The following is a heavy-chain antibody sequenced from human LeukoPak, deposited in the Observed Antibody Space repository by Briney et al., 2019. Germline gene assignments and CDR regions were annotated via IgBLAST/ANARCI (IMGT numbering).Heavy chain of an antibody. V-gene: IGHV4-61*10. CDR3: ASRKLGNDY. D-gene: IGHD7-27*01. CDR2: IYHTGST. J-gene: IGHJ4*02. Sequence: PSQTLSLTCSVSGDSISSGSYYWSWIRQPAGKGLEWIGYIYHTGSTSYSPSLKSRVTISADTSQNQFSLKLSSVTAADTAVYYCASRKLGNDYWGQGTLVTVSS. CDR1: GDSISSGSYY.